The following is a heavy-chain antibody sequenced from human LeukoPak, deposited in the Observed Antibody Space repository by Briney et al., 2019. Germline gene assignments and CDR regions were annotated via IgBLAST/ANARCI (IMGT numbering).Heavy chain of an antibody. CDR3: ARDLWERITMVRGDRNLGAY. CDR2: INPSGGST. D-gene: IGHD3-10*01. V-gene: IGHV1-46*01. CDR1: GYTFTSYY. J-gene: IGHJ4*02. Sequence: ASVKVSCKASGYTFTSYYMHWVRQAPGQGLEWMGIINPSGGSTSYAQKFQGRVTMTRDTSISTAYMELSRLRSDDTAVYYCARDLWERITMVRGDRNLGAYWGQGTLVTVSS.